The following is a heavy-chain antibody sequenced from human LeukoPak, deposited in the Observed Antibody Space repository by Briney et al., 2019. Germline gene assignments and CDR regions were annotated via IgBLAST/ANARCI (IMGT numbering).Heavy chain of an antibody. CDR1: GGSISSYY. J-gene: IGHJ4*02. CDR2: IYTSGST. Sequence: PSETLSLTCTVSGGSISSYYWSWIRQPAGKGLEWIGRIYTSGSTNYNPSLKSRVTISLDTSKNQFSLKLSSVTAADTAVYYCARDGGRRGFSGYDADKFDYWGQGTLVTVSS. V-gene: IGHV4-4*07. CDR3: ARDGGRRGFSGYDADKFDY. D-gene: IGHD5-12*01.